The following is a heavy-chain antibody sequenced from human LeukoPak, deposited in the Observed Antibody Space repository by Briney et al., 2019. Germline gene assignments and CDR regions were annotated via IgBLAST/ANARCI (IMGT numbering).Heavy chain of an antibody. CDR3: AQGYRYGRFDY. CDR1: GGSISSYY. V-gene: IGHV4-59*03. D-gene: IGHD5-18*01. Sequence: SETLSLTCTVSGGSISSYYWSWIRQPPGKGLEWIGFIHYSGGTNYNPSLKSRVTISVDTSKNQFSLNLSSVTAADTAVYYCAQGYRYGRFDYWGQGTLVTVPS. J-gene: IGHJ4*02. CDR2: IHYSGGT.